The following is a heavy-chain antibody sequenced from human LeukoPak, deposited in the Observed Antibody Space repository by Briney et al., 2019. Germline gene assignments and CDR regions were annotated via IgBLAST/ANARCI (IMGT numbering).Heavy chain of an antibody. CDR3: ARDVKGIAAAGRFDP. D-gene: IGHD6-13*01. V-gene: IGHV4-34*01. Sequence: SETLSLTCAVYGGSFSGYYWSWIRQPPGKGLEWIGEINHSGSTNYNPSLKSRVTISVDTSKNQFSLKLSSVTAADTAVYYCARDVKGIAAAGRFDPWGQGTLVTVSS. CDR1: GGSFSGYY. CDR2: INHSGST. J-gene: IGHJ5*02.